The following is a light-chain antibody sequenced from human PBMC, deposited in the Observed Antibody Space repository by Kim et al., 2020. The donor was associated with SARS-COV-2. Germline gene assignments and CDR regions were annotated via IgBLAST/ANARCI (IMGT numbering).Light chain of an antibody. Sequence: DIQMTQSPSTLSASVGDRVTITCRASQSVNTCLAWYQQKPGKAPKLLIYTASSLETWVPSRFSGSGSETEFTLTISSLQSDDFATYYCLHYNNALTFGQGTKVDIK. CDR2: TAS. CDR1: QSVNTC. CDR3: LHYNNALT. J-gene: IGKJ1*01. V-gene: IGKV1-5*03.